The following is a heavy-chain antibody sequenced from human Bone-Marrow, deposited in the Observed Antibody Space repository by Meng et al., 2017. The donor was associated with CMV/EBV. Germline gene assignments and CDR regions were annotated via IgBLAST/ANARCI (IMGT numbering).Heavy chain of an antibody. J-gene: IGHJ3*02. CDR1: GFTFNTYW. V-gene: IGHV3-74*01. D-gene: IGHD1-26*01. CDR2: INSDATVT. Sequence: GGSLRLSCAASGFTFNTYWMHWVRQAPGKGLVWVAQINSDATVTDYADSVKGRFTISRDNARNTLYLQMNSLRADDTAVYYCARSTGGGSYSAFDIWGQGTMVTVSS. CDR3: ARSTGGGSYSAFDI.